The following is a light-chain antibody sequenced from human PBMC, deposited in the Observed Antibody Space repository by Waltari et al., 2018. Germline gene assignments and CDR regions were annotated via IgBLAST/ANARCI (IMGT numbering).Light chain of an antibody. J-gene: IGKJ5*01. V-gene: IGKV1-27*01. CDR3: QQYNSAPIT. CDR2: TAS. CDR1: QGISNS. Sequence: DIQMTQSPSSLSTSVGDRVTIPCRASQGISNSLAWYQQKPGKIPKLLIYTASTLQSGVPSRFSGSGSGTDFTLTISSLQPEDVATYYCQQYNSAPITFGPGTRLEIE.